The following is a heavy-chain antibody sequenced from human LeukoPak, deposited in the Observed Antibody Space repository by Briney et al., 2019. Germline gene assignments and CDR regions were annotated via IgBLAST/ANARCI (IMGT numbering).Heavy chain of an antibody. CDR3: ARKVYHRFDY. CDR2: ISTSGDNT. V-gene: IGHV3-23*01. Sequence: GGSLRLSCAASGFTFSSYAMTWVRQAPGKGLEWVSAISTSGDNTYYADSVRGRLTISRDNSKNTLYLQMNSLRADDTAVYYCARKVYHRFDYWGQGTLVTVSS. CDR1: GFTFSSYA. D-gene: IGHD2-2*01. J-gene: IGHJ4*02.